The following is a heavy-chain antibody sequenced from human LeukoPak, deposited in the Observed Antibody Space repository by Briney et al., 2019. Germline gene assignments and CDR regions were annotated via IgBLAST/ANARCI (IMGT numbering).Heavy chain of an antibody. J-gene: IGHJ4*02. CDR1: GGTFSSYA. D-gene: IGHD6-13*01. Sequence: GASVKVSCKASGGTFSSYAISWVRQAPGQGLEWMGRIIPILGIANYAQKFQGRVTITADKSTSTAYMELSSLRSEDTAVYYCATDPIAAARRDYWGQGTLVTVSS. CDR2: IIPILGIA. V-gene: IGHV1-69*04. CDR3: ATDPIAAARRDY.